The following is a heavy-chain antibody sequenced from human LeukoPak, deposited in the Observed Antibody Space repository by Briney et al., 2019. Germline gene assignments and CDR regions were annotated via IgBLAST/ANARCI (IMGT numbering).Heavy chain of an antibody. CDR1: GYTFTDVY. CDR2: INPNNGAT. Sequence: ASVKVSCKASGYTFTDVYMHWVRQAPGQGLEWMGWINPNNGATTYAQKFQDRVTMTRDTSISTAYMELSRLRSDDTAVYYCAPGRGGDLGGGLHIWGQGTMVTVSS. V-gene: IGHV1-2*02. J-gene: IGHJ3*02. CDR3: APGRGGDLGGGLHI. D-gene: IGHD2-21*02.